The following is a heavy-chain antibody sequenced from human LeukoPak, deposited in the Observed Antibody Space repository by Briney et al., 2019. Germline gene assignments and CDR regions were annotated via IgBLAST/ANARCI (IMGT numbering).Heavy chain of an antibody. CDR1: GYSISSGYY. D-gene: IGHD2-21*01. V-gene: IGHV4-38-2*02. Sequence: PSETLSLTCTVSGYSISSGYYWGWIRQPPGKGLEWIGSIYHSGSTNYNPSLKSRVTISVDTSKNQFSLKLSSVTAADTAVYFCARDGALPGGGDYLFDYWGQGTLVTVSS. CDR2: IYHSGST. CDR3: ARDGALPGGGDYLFDY. J-gene: IGHJ4*02.